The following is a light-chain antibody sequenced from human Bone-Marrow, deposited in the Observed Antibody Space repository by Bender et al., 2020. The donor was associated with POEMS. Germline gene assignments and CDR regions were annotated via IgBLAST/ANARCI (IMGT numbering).Light chain of an antibody. CDR2: EGS. V-gene: IGLV2-23*01. CDR3: GTWDSSLSGVL. J-gene: IGLJ2*01. CDR1: SSNLGSYHL. Sequence: QSALTQPASMSGSPGQSITISCTGPSSNLGSYHLVSWYQQHPGKAPKLIIYEGSKRPSGVSTRFSGSKSDNTASLTISGLQAEDEADYYCGTWDSSLSGVLFGGGTKLTVL.